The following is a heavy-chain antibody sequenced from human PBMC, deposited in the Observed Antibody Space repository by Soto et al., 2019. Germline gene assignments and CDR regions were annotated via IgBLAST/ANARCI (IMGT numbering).Heavy chain of an antibody. D-gene: IGHD2-15*01. CDR3: ARDKGYCSDTSCPVFDY. CDR2: VIPNLDVT. V-gene: IGHV1-69*08. J-gene: IGHJ4*02. Sequence: QVQLVQSGAEVKKPGSSVKVSCMASGGTLSSYTFSWVRQAPGQGLEWMGRVIPNLDVTNYAKKFQGRFRIVVDTSTSSAYVELNSLRYEATAVYYCARDKGYCSDTSCPVFDYWGQGTLVTVSS. CDR1: GGTLSSYT.